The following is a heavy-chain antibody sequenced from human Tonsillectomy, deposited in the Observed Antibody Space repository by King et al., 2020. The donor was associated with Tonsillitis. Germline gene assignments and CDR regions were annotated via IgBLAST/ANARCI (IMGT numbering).Heavy chain of an antibody. Sequence: VQLVESGGGVVQPGRSLRLSCAASGFTFSSYGMHWVRQAPGKGLEWVAVISYDGSNKYYADSVKGRFTISRDNSKNTLYLQMNSLRAEDTAVYYCAKDSLYYWGQGTLVTVSS. CDR1: GFTFSSYG. V-gene: IGHV3-30*18. J-gene: IGHJ4*02. CDR3: AKDSLYY. CDR2: ISYDGSNK.